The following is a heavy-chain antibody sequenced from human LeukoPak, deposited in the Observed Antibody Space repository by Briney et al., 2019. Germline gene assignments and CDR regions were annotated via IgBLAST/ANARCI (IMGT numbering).Heavy chain of an antibody. V-gene: IGHV3-23*01. Sequence: GGSLRLSCAASGFTFSSYAMSWVRQAPGKGLEWVSAISGSGGSTYTADSVKGRFTISRDNSKNTLYLQMNSLRAEDTALYYCPKDQKRKKSEFDYWGQGTLVTVSS. J-gene: IGHJ4*02. CDR1: GFTFSSYA. CDR2: ISGSGGST. CDR3: PKDQKRKKSEFDY.